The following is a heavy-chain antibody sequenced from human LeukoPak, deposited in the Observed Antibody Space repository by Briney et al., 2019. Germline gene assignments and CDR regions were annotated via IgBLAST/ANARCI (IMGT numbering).Heavy chain of an antibody. D-gene: IGHD2-2*01. CDR2: IYYSGST. Sequence: SETLSLTCTVSGGSISSGGYYWSWIRQHPGKGLEWIGYIYYSGSTYYNPSLKSRVTISVDTSKNQFSLKLSSVTAADTAVYYCARALPYCSSTSCYPEGNWFDPWGQGTLVTVSS. V-gene: IGHV4-31*03. J-gene: IGHJ5*02. CDR3: ARALPYCSSTSCYPEGNWFDP. CDR1: GGSISSGGYY.